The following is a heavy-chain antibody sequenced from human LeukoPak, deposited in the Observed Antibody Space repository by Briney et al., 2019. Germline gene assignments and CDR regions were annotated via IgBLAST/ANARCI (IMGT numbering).Heavy chain of an antibody. Sequence: GRSLRLSCAASGSTFSSYAIHWVRQAPGKGLEWVAVISYDGSNKYYADSVKGRFTISRDNSKNTLYLQMNSLRAEGTALYYCAKDRGCSSTICYSDYWGQGTLVTVSS. J-gene: IGHJ4*02. CDR3: AKDRGCSSTICYSDY. CDR1: GSTFSSYA. CDR2: ISYDGSNK. V-gene: IGHV3-30*04. D-gene: IGHD2-2*01.